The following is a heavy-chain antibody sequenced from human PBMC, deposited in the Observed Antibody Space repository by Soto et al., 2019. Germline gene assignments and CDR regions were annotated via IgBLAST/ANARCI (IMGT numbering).Heavy chain of an antibody. CDR1: GVSISTYY. CDR3: ARHPGYYDILTGYTTYYFDS. CDR2: IYYRGNT. Sequence: SETLSLTCTVSGVSISTYYWSWIRQPPGKGLEWIGYIYYRGNTDYNPSLKSRVTISLDTPKNQFSLKLSSVTAADTAVYYCARHPGYYDILTGYTTYYFDSWGQGILVTVSS. J-gene: IGHJ4*02. V-gene: IGHV4-59*08. D-gene: IGHD3-9*01.